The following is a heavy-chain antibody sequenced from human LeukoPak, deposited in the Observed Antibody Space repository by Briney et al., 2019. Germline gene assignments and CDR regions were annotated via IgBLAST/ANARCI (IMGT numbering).Heavy chain of an antibody. D-gene: IGHD2-2*02. CDR1: GFTFSIYA. CDR2: ISGTSGNT. Sequence: PGGSLRLSCAASGFTFSIYAMSWVRQAPGKGLEWVSSISGTSGNTYYADSVKGRFAISRDNSKDTLYLQMNSLRAEDTAVYYCARDSYCSSTSCYMALDYWGQGTLVTVSS. V-gene: IGHV3-23*01. CDR3: ARDSYCSSTSCYMALDY. J-gene: IGHJ4*02.